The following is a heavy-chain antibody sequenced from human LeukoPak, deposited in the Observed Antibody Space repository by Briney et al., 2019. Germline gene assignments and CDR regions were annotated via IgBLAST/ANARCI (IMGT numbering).Heavy chain of an antibody. J-gene: IGHJ5*02. CDR1: ADSFPRNNAA. CDR2: IYYRSKWDN. V-gene: IGHV6-1*01. Sequence: SQTLSLTCAFSADSFPRNNAAWNWIRQSPSRGLEWLGRIYYRSKWDNDYAVSVKSRITINPDTSKHQITLHLNSVTPEDTAVYYCARDTCVRGSFGWFDPWGQGTLVTVSS. D-gene: IGHD2-15*01. CDR3: ARDTCVRGSFGWFDP.